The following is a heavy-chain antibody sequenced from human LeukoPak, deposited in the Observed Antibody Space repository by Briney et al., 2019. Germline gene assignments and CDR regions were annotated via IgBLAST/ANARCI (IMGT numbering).Heavy chain of an antibody. CDR3: ARAVVVAATPYFDY. V-gene: IGHV4-4*07. Sequence: SETLSLTCTVSGGSISSYYWSWIRQPAGKGLEWIGRIYTSGSTNYNPSLKSRVTMPVDTSKNQFSLKLSSVTAADTAVYYCARAVVVAATPYFDYWGQGTLVTVSS. CDR1: GGSISSYY. D-gene: IGHD2-15*01. CDR2: IYTSGST. J-gene: IGHJ4*02.